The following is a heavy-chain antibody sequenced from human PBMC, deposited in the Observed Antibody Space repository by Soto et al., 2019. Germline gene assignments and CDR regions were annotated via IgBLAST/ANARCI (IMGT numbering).Heavy chain of an antibody. J-gene: IGHJ4*02. CDR3: AREAGVVILDY. V-gene: IGHV3-7*01. CDR1: GVTFSSYW. CDR2: IKQDGSEK. Sequence: GGSLRLSCAASGVTFSSYWMSWVRQAPGKGLEWVANIKQDGSEKYYVDSVKGRFTISRDNAKNSLYLQMNSLRAEDTAVYYCAREAGVVILDYWGQGTLVTVSS. D-gene: IGHD3-3*01.